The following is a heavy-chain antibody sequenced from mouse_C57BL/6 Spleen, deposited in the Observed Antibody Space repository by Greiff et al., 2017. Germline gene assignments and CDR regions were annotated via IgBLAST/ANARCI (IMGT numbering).Heavy chain of an antibody. Sequence: VKLQQPGTELAKPGASVKLSCKASGYTFTSYWMHWVKQRPGQGLEWIGNINPSNGGTNYNEKFKSKATLTVDKSSSTAYMQLSSLTSEDSAVYYCASHYYGSSYPFDYWGQGTTLTVSS. V-gene: IGHV1-53*01. D-gene: IGHD1-1*01. J-gene: IGHJ2*01. CDR1: GYTFTSYW. CDR2: INPSNGGT. CDR3: ASHYYGSSYPFDY.